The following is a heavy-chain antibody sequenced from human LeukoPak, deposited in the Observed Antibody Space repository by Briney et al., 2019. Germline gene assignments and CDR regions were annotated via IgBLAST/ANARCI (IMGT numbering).Heavy chain of an antibody. CDR3: ARGYCSGGSCPNWFDP. D-gene: IGHD2-15*01. CDR1: GYTFTNYG. CDR2: INTNTGNP. V-gene: IGHV7-4-1*02. J-gene: IGHJ5*02. Sequence: ASVKVSCKTSGYTFTNYGISWVRQAPGQGLEWMGWINTNTGNPTYAQGFTGRFVFSLDTSVSTAYLQISSLKAEDTAVYYCARGYCSGGSCPNWFDPWGQGTLVTVSS.